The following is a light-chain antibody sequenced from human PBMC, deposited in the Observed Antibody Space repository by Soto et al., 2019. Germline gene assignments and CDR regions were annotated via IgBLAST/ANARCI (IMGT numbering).Light chain of an antibody. J-gene: IGKJ4*02. CDR3: QQYINWPPLP. V-gene: IGKV3-15*01. Sequence: EIVMTQSPATLSVSPGERATLSCRASQSVSSNLAWYQQTPGQAPRLLIYGASTRDTGVPARFSGSGSGTEFTHTISSLQSEDFAGYFCQQYINWPPLPFGGGTKVEI. CDR1: QSVSSN. CDR2: GAS.